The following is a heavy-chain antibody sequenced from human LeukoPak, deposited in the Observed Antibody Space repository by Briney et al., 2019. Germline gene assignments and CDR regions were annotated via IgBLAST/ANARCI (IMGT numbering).Heavy chain of an antibody. D-gene: IGHD3-10*01. CDR3: ARLDRFGTNYYYMDV. CDR1: GDSISSYY. CDR2: IYTSVST. Sequence: SETLSLTCTVSGDSISSYYWSWIRQPPGKGLEWIGYIYTSVSTNYNPSLKSRVTISVDTSENQFSLKLSSVTAADTAVYYCARLDRFGTNYYYMDVWGKGTTVTVSS. V-gene: IGHV4-4*09. J-gene: IGHJ6*03.